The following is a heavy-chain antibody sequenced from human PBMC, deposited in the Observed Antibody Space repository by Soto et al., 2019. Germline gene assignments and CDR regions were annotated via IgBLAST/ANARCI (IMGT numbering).Heavy chain of an antibody. CDR1: GGSISSSSYY. CDR3: ARHRGAARLYLDWLDP. J-gene: IGHJ5*02. CDR2: IYYSGST. V-gene: IGHV4-39*01. D-gene: IGHD6-6*01. Sequence: SETLSLTCTVSGGSISSSSYYWGWIRQPPGKGLEWIGSIYYSGSTYYNPSLKSRVTISVDTSKNQFSLKLSSVTAADTAVYYCARHRGAARLYLDWLDPWGQGTLVTVSS.